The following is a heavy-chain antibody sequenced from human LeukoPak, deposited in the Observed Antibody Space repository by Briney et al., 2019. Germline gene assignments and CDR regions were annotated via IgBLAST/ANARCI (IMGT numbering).Heavy chain of an antibody. Sequence: SVKVSCKASGYTFIDYYMHWVRQAPGQGLEWMGGIIPIFGTANYAQKFQGRVTITTDESTSTAYMELSSLRSEDTAVYYCARGSHGGNSGFDYWGQGTLVTVSS. CDR2: IIPIFGTA. CDR3: ARGSHGGNSGFDY. D-gene: IGHD4-23*01. J-gene: IGHJ4*02. V-gene: IGHV1-69*05. CDR1: GYTFIDYY.